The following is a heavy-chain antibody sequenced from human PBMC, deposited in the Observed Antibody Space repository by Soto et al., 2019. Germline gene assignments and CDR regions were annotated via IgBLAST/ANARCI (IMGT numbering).Heavy chain of an antibody. CDR2: FYAYGST. CDR1: GGSVSGHY. V-gene: IGHV4-4*07. J-gene: IGHJ5*02. D-gene: IGHD2-2*01. CDR3: ARDRPSPGRYCSSTSCYLGCFDP. Sequence: LSLTCTVSGGSVSGHYWSWLRQPAGKGLQWIGRFYAYGSTNYNPSLKSRATMSVDTSKNQFSLRLTSVTAADTAVYYCARDRPSPGRYCSSTSCYLGCFDPWGQGILVTVSS.